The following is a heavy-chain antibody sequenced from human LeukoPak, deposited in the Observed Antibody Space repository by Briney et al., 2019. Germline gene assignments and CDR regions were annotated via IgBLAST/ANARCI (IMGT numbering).Heavy chain of an antibody. CDR2: IRYDGSNK. CDR1: GFTFSSYG. V-gene: IGHV3-30*02. J-gene: IGHJ4*02. Sequence: GGPLRLSCAASGFTFSSYGMHWVRQAPGKGLEWVAFIRYDGSNKYYADSVKGRFTISRDNSKNTLYLQMNSLRAEDTAVYYSAKDLGYSGYDWVNYWGQGTLVTVSS. CDR3: AKDLGYSGYDWVNY. D-gene: IGHD5-12*01.